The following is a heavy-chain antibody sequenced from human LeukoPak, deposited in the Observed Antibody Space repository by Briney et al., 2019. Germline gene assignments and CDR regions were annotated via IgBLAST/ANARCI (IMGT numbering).Heavy chain of an antibody. Sequence: SQTLTLPCTVSGGSINSGDYYWSWIRQHPGKGLEWIGYIYYSGSTYYNPSLKSRVTISVDTSKNQFSLKLSSVTAADTAVYYCARDLVSSSWGMDVWGQGTKVTVSS. CDR3: ARDLVSSSWGMDV. D-gene: IGHD6-13*01. V-gene: IGHV4-31*03. CDR1: GGSINSGDYY. J-gene: IGHJ6*02. CDR2: IYYSGST.